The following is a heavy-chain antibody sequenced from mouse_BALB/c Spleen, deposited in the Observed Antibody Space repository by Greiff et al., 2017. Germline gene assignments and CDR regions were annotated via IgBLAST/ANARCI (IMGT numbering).Heavy chain of an antibody. V-gene: IGHV1-5*01. CDR2: IYPGNSDT. CDR3: TMGVTTATGTNAMDY. J-gene: IGHJ4*01. D-gene: IGHD1-2*01. Sequence: EVQLQQSGTVLARPGASVKMSCKASGYTFTSYWMHWVKQRPGQGLEWIGAIYPGNSDTSYNQKFKGKAKLTAVTSTSTAYMELSSLTNEDSAVYYCTMGVTTATGTNAMDYWGQGTSGTVSS. CDR1: GYTFTSYW.